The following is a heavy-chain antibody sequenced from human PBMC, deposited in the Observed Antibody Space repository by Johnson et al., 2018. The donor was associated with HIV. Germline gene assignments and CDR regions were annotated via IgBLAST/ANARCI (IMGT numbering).Heavy chain of an antibody. CDR2: INQDGSNK. J-gene: IGHJ3*02. CDR3: ARDILEYSSSVPDAFDI. D-gene: IGHD6-6*01. V-gene: IGHV3-7*01. CDR1: GFTFSNHH. Sequence: VQLVESGGGLVQPGGSLRLSCAVSGFTFSNHHMTWVRQAPGKGLEWVANINQDGSNKYYADSVKGRFTISRDNSKNTLYLQMNSLRAEDTAVYYCARDILEYSSSVPDAFDIWGQGTIVTVSS.